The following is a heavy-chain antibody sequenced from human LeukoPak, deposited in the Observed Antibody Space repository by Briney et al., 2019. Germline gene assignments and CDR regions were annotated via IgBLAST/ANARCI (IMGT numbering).Heavy chain of an antibody. Sequence: GGSLLLSCAASGXTITTYAMSWVRQAPGKGLECVSTISGSGVGAYYADSVKGRFTISRDNSNNTLYLQMNSLRAEDTAVYYCAKADYYDFDSWGQGTLVTVSS. V-gene: IGHV3-23*01. CDR1: GXTITTYA. CDR3: AKADYYDFDS. J-gene: IGHJ4*02. D-gene: IGHD3-10*01. CDR2: ISGSGVGA.